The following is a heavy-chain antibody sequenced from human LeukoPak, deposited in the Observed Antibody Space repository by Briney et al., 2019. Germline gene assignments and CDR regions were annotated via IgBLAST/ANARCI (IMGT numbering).Heavy chain of an antibody. J-gene: IGHJ5*02. D-gene: IGHD2-2*01. CDR3: ARDRGCSTSSCRYNWFVP. Sequence: GGALRVSCAASGLTFSYYAMTWVRPARGGGRAGVAFIRKRGGSSTANATSVRGRFTNSRDNSEATLYLQMNSLRAEDTTVYHCARDRGCSTSSCRYNWFVPWGHGTLVTVSS. CDR1: GLTFSYYA. V-gene: IGHV3-23*01. CDR2: IRKRGGSST.